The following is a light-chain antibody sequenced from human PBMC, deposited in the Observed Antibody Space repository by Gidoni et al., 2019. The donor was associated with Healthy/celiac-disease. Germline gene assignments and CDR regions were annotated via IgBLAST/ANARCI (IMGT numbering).Light chain of an antibody. Sequence: QAVLTHPPSVSGAPGQRATISCTGSSSNIGAGNDVHWYQQLPVTAPKLLIYDNFNRPAGVPDRFSGSRSGTSASLAITGLQAEDAADYYCQSYDSRLSGRVFGEGTKLTVL. V-gene: IGLV1-40*01. CDR1: SSNIGAGND. CDR2: DNF. CDR3: QSYDSRLSGRV. J-gene: IGLJ2*01.